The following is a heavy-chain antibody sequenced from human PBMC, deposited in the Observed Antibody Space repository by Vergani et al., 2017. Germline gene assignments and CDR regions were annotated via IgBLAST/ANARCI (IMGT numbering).Heavy chain of an antibody. Sequence: QVQLVQSGAEVKKPGASVKVSCKASGYTFTSYGISWVRQAPGQGLEWMGWISAYNGNTNYAQKLQGRVTMTTDTSTSTAYMELRSLRSDDTAVYYCAREGAAAGTSPYYYYYGMDVWGQGTTVTVSS. CDR1: GYTFTSYG. CDR2: ISAYNGNT. J-gene: IGHJ6*02. D-gene: IGHD6-13*01. CDR3: AREGAAAGTSPYYYYYGMDV. V-gene: IGHV1-18*04.